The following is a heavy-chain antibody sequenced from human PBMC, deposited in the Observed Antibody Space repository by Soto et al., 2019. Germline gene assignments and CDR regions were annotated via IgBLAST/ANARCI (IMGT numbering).Heavy chain of an antibody. Sequence: PSQTLSLTCAISGDSVSSNSATWNWIRQSPSRGLEWLGRTYYRSKWYNDYAVSVKSRVAINPDTSKNQFSLQLNSVTPEDTAVYYCAREEIAAAYNWFDPWGQGTLVTVSS. D-gene: IGHD6-13*01. CDR2: TYYRSKWYN. V-gene: IGHV6-1*01. CDR1: GDSVSSNSAT. J-gene: IGHJ5*02. CDR3: AREEIAAAYNWFDP.